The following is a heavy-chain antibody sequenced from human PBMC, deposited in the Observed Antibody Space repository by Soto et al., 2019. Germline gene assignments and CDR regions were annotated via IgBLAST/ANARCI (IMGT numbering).Heavy chain of an antibody. D-gene: IGHD1-26*01. CDR1: GFTFSSYS. CDR2: ISSSSSTI. J-gene: IGHJ5*02. Sequence: VGSLRLSCAASGFTFSSYSMNWVRQAPGKGLEWVSYISSSSSTIYYADSVKGRFTISRDNAKNSLYLQMNSLRAEDTAVYYCASVIGWDNWFDPWGQGTLVTVSS. V-gene: IGHV3-48*01. CDR3: ASVIGWDNWFDP.